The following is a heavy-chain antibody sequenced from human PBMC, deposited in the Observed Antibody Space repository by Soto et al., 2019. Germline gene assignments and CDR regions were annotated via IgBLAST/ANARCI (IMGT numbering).Heavy chain of an antibody. CDR3: AKATTNGGWFNPFDS. Sequence: GGSLRLSCAASGFSFVNYAMNRVRQAPGKGLEWVSGLSGSGTSTYYADSVKGRFTISRDNSRDTLFLQMNSLTADDTAVYYCAKATTNGGWFNPFDSWGHGALVTTSS. CDR1: GFSFVNYA. D-gene: IGHD6-19*01. CDR2: LSGSGTST. V-gene: IGHV3-23*01. J-gene: IGHJ4*01.